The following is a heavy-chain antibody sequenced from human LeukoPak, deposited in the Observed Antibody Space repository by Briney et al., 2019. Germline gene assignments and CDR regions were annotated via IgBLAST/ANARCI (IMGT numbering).Heavy chain of an antibody. Sequence: GGSLRLPCAASGFTFSSYAMSWVRQAPGKGLEWVSAISGSGGSTYYADSVKGRFTISRDNSKNTLYLQMNSLRAEDTAVYYCARHGDFDYYYYYGMDVWGQGTTVTVSS. J-gene: IGHJ6*02. CDR3: ARHGDFDYYYYYGMDV. CDR2: ISGSGGST. V-gene: IGHV3-23*01. D-gene: IGHD4-17*01. CDR1: GFTFSSYA.